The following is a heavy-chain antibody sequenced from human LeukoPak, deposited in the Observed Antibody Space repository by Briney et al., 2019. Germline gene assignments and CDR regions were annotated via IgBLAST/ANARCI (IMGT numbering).Heavy chain of an antibody. J-gene: IGHJ4*02. D-gene: IGHD1-26*01. CDR1: GFIISNYW. CDR2: IKQDGSEI. V-gene: IGHV3-7*01. CDR3: VRDQVMGPTLFDY. Sequence: GGSLRLSCAASGFIISNYWMSWVRQVPGKGPEGVANIKQDGSEIYYVDSVKGRFTMSRDNAKNSLYLQMDSLRAEDTAVYYCVRDQVMGPTLFDYWGQGTLVTVSS.